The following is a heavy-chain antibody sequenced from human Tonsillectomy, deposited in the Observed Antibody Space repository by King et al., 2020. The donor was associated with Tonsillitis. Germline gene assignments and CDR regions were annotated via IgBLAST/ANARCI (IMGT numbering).Heavy chain of an antibody. CDR2: IGTAGDT. J-gene: IGHJ4*02. D-gene: IGHD3-10*01. CDR3: ARGMGIPSITMVRGVFNSGKRPFDY. Sequence: VQLVESGGGLVQPGGSLRLSCAASGFTFSSYDMHWVRQATGKGLEWVSSIGTAGDTYYPGSVKGRFTISRENAKNYLYLQMNSLRAGDTAVYYCARGMGIPSITMVRGVFNSGKRPFDYWGQGTLVSVSS. V-gene: IGHV3-13*04. CDR1: GFTFSSYD.